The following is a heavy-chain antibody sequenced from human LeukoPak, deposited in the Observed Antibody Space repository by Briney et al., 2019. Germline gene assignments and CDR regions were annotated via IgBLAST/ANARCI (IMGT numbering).Heavy chain of an antibody. D-gene: IGHD4-23*01. V-gene: IGHV4-59*01. CDR1: GGSISNYY. J-gene: IGHJ6*02. CDR3: ARELGATVVNYGMDV. CDR2: IHYNGST. Sequence: SETLSLTCTVSGGSISNYYWSWIRQPPGKGLEWIGYIHYNGSTNYNPSLKSRVTISVDTSKNQLSLKLTSMTAADTAVYYCARELGATVVNYGMDVWGQGTTVTVSS.